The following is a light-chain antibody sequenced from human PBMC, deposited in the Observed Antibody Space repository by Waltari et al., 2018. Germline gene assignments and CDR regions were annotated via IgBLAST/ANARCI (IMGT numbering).Light chain of an antibody. CDR3: QQYDSAPLT. Sequence: AIQMTQSPSSLSASVGDTVTITCRASQGISSYLAWYQQQPGKAPKPLIYYASSLESGVPSRFSGSGSGTEFTLAINSLKPEDFATYYCQQYDSAPLTFGGGTKVEIK. J-gene: IGKJ4*01. CDR1: QGISSY. V-gene: IGKV1-13*02. CDR2: YAS.